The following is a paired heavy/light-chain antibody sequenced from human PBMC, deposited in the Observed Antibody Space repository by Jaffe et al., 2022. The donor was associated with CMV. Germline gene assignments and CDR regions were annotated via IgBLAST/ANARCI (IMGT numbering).Heavy chain of an antibody. V-gene: IGHV4-61*01. CDR1: GDSVNSGSYY. Sequence: QVQLQESGPGLVKPSETLSLTCSVSGDSVNSGSYYWSWIRQPRGKGLEWIGYIHYSGTTNYNPSLKSRLTISVDTSKNQFSLNLTSVTAADTAVYFCARGGYCTRGSCFSGWFESWGQGTLVTVSS. CDR3: ARGGYCTRGSCFSGWFES. CDR2: IHYSGTT. D-gene: IGHD2-15*01. J-gene: IGHJ5*01.
Light chain of an antibody. CDR2: WAS. V-gene: IGKV4-1*01. CDR3: LQFYSTPPT. J-gene: IGKJ1*01. CDR1: QSVLYSSNNKNY. Sequence: DIVMTQSPDSLAVSLGERATINCKSSQSVLYSSNNKNYLTWYQQKPGQPPKLLIYWASTRESGVPDRFSGSGSGTDFTLTISSLQAEDVALYYCLQFYSTPPTFGQGTKVEIK.